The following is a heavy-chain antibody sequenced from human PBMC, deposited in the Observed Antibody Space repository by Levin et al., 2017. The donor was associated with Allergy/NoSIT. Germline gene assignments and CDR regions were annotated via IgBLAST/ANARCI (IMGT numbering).Heavy chain of an antibody. J-gene: IGHJ5*02. V-gene: IGHV7-4-1*04. CDR1: GYTFTSHA. Sequence: ASVKVSCKASGYTFTSHAMNWVRHAPGQGLEWMGWINTNTGNPTYAQGFTGRFVFSLDTSVSMAYLQISSLKAEDTAVYYCARRRLSGYCSGGRCYLPDNWFDPWGQGTLVTVSS. CDR3: ARRRLSGYCSGGRCYLPDNWFDP. CDR2: INTNTGNP. D-gene: IGHD2-15*01.